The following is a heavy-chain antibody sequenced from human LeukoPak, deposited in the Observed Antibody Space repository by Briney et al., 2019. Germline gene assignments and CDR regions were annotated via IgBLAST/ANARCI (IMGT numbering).Heavy chain of an antibody. J-gene: IGHJ5*02. CDR1: GGSISSGSYY. Sequence: PSQTLSLTCTVSGGSISSGSYYWSWIRQPAGKGLEWIGRIYTSGSTNCNPSLKSRVTISVDTSKNQFSLKLSSVTAADTAVYYCARLMTTVLGFDPWGQGTLVTVSS. CDR2: IYTSGST. CDR3: ARLMTTVLGFDP. V-gene: IGHV4-61*02. D-gene: IGHD4-11*01.